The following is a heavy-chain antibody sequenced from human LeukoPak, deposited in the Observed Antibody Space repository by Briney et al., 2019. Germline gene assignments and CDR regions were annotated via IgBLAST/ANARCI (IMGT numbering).Heavy chain of an antibody. CDR3: AREISSTFDV. CDR2: TYYRSRWYN. CDR1: GDSVSTISAA. Sequence: SQTLSLTCGISGDSVSTISAAWNWIRQSPSRGLEWLGRTYYRSRWYNDYAVSVKSRISFNPDTSKSQLSLHLTSLTPEDTAVYYCAREISSTFDVWGQGTMVTVSS. J-gene: IGHJ3*01. V-gene: IGHV6-1*01.